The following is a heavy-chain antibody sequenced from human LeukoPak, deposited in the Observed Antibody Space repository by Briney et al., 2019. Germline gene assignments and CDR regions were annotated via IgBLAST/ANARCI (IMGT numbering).Heavy chain of an antibody. V-gene: IGHV1-46*01. J-gene: IGHJ6*03. CDR1: GYTFTMYY. CDR2: IDPTDGAT. Sequence: ASVKVSCKASGYTFTMYYVHWVRQAPGQVLEWMGVIDPTDGATTNAQRFQGRVTMSRDMSTTTVYMDLRSLRAEDKDVYSWGREQRRGLSADVGGLFASYYTYYYMDVWGRGTTVTVSS. CDR3: GREQRRGLSADVGGLFASYYTYYYMDV. D-gene: IGHD3-16*01.